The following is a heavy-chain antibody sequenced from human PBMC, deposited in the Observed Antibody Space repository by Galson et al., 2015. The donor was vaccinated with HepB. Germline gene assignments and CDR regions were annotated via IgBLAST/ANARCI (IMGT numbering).Heavy chain of an antibody. J-gene: IGHJ4*02. CDR3: ARGGTWLAAAMGY. CDR1: GGSISSSSYY. Sequence: SETLSLTCTVSGGSISSSSYYWGWIRQPPGKGLEWIGSIYYSGSTYYNPSLKSRVTISVDTSKNQFSLKLSSVTAADTAVYYCARGGTWLAAAMGYWGQGTLVTVSS. D-gene: IGHD6-13*01. CDR2: IYYSGST. V-gene: IGHV4-39*01.